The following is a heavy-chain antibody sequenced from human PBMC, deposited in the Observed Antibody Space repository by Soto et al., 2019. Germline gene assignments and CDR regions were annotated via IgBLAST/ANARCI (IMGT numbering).Heavy chain of an antibody. D-gene: IGHD3-22*01. V-gene: IGHV3-30*18. CDR3: AEARDYYDSSGPTYYGMDV. CDR1: GFTFSSYG. Sequence: QVQLVESGGGVVQPGRSLRLSCAASGFTFSSYGMHWVRQAPGKGLEWVAVISYDGSNKYYADSVKGRFTISRDNSKNTLYLQMNRLRAEDTAVYYCAEARDYYDSSGPTYYGMDVWGQGTTVTVSS. CDR2: ISYDGSNK. J-gene: IGHJ6*02.